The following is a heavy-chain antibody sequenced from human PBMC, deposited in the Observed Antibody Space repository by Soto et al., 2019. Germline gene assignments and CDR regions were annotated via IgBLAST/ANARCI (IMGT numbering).Heavy chain of an antibody. CDR2: ISSSSSTI. J-gene: IGHJ5*02. Sequence: GGSLRLSCAASGFTFSSYSMNWVRQAPGKGLEWVSYISSSSSTIYYADSVKGRFTISRDNAKNSLYLQMNSLRAEDTAVYYCARGVAARPWWFDPWGQGTLVTVSS. V-gene: IGHV3-48*01. CDR3: ARGVAARPWWFDP. CDR1: GFTFSSYS. D-gene: IGHD6-6*01.